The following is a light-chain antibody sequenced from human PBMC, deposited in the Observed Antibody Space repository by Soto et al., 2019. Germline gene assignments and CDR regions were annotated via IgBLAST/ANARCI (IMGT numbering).Light chain of an antibody. Sequence: QSALTQPASVSGSPGQSITISCTGTSSDVGGYNFVSWYQQHPGKAPKLMIYDVSNRPSGVSNRFSGSKSGNTASLTISGLQTEDDADYYCSSYTSSTTDVIGTGTKLTVL. CDR1: SSDVGGYNF. J-gene: IGLJ1*01. CDR3: SSYTSSTTDV. CDR2: DVS. V-gene: IGLV2-14*01.